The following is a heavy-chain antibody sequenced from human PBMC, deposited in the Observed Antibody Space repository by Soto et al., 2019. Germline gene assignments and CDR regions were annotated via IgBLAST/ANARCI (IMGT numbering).Heavy chain of an antibody. CDR2: ISSSSSYI. CDR3: AKDRGSGSYYYYGMDV. D-gene: IGHD3-10*01. V-gene: IGHV3-21*01. CDR1: GFTFSSYS. J-gene: IGHJ6*02. Sequence: GGSLRLSCAASGFTFSSYSMNWVRQAPGKGLEWVSSISSSSSYIYYADSVKGRFTISRDNSKNTLYVQMNSLRAEDTAVYYCAKDRGSGSYYYYGMDVWGQGTTVTVSS.